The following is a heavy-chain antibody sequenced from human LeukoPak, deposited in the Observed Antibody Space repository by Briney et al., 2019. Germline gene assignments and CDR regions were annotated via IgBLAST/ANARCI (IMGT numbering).Heavy chain of an antibody. CDR2: IGTITSTT. V-gene: IGHV3-48*03. CDR3: ARTAYDLRGQWLVPGFDS. CDR1: GFTFGSYE. D-gene: IGHD6-19*01. Sequence: GGSLSLSCAASGFTFGSYEMNWVRQAPGKGLEWVSYIGTITSTTYYADSVKGRFTVSRDDAKSSLYLQMSSLRAEDTAVYYCARTAYDLRGQWLVPGFDSWGQGTLVTVSS. J-gene: IGHJ4*02.